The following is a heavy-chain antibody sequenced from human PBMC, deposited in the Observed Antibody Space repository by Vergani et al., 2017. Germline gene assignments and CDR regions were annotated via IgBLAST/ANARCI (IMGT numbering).Heavy chain of an antibody. Sequence: EVQLVESGGGLVQPGRSLRLSCAASGFTFDDYAMHWVRQAPGKGLEWVSGISWNSGSIGYADSVKGRFTISRDNAKNSLYLQMNSLRAEDTAVYYCARSSWVYDFWSLRPHDAFDIWGQGTMVTVSS. CDR1: GFTFDDYA. CDR2: ISWNSGSI. V-gene: IGHV3-9*01. CDR3: ARSSWVYDFWSLRPHDAFDI. D-gene: IGHD3-3*01. J-gene: IGHJ3*02.